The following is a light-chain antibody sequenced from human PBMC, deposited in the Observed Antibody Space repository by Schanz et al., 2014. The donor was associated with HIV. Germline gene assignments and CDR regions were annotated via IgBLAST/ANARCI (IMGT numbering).Light chain of an antibody. J-gene: IGKJ4*01. V-gene: IGKV3-20*01. Sequence: EIVLTQSPGTLSLSPGERGTLSCRASQSVKSNFIGWYQQKPGQAPRLLIFGASNRATGIPDRFSGGVSGTDFTLTISRVEPEDFAVYYCQQYDRSPYTFGGGTKVEIK. CDR1: QSVKSNF. CDR3: QQYDRSPYT. CDR2: GAS.